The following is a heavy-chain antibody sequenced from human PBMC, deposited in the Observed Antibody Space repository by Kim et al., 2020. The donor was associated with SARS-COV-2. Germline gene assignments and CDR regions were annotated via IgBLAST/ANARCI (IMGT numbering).Heavy chain of an antibody. CDR1: GYTFTGYY. D-gene: IGHD5-18*01. J-gene: IGHJ2*01. Sequence: ASVKVSCKASGYTFTGYYMHWVRQAPGQGLEWMGRINPNSGGTNYAQKFQGRVTMTRDTSISTAYMELSRLRSDDTAVYYCASWGAGYSYGDWYFDLWGRGTLVTVSS. CDR3: ASWGAGYSYGDWYFDL. V-gene: IGHV1-2*06. CDR2: INPNSGGT.